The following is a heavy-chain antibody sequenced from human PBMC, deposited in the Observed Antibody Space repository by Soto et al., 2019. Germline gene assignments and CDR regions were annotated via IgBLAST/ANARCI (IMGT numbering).Heavy chain of an antibody. CDR2: ISAYNGNT. D-gene: IGHD6-13*01. CDR1: GYTFTSYG. J-gene: IGHJ6*02. Sequence: QVQLVQSGAEVKKPGASVKVSCKASGYTFTSYGISWVRQAPGQGLEWMGWISAYNGNTNYAQKLQGRVTMTTDTYTSTAYMELRSLRSDDTAVYYCARFRIAAAGIGRPYGMDVWGQGTTVTVSS. V-gene: IGHV1-18*01. CDR3: ARFRIAAAGIGRPYGMDV.